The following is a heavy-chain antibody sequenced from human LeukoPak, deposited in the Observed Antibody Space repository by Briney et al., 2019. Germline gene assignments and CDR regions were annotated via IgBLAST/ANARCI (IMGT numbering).Heavy chain of an antibody. CDR1: VGSISSSDYY. CDR2: IYYSGST. D-gene: IGHD2-2*01. CDR3: ARVDGYCSSTSCYGVPHYYYYYMDV. J-gene: IGHJ6*03. V-gene: IGHV4-30-4*08. Sequence: SSETLSLTCTVSVGSISSSDYYWSWIRQPPGKGLEWIGYIYYSGSTYYNPSLKSRVTISVDTSKNQFSLKLSSVTAADTAVYYCARVDGYCSSTSCYGVPHYYYYYMDVWGKGTTVTVSS.